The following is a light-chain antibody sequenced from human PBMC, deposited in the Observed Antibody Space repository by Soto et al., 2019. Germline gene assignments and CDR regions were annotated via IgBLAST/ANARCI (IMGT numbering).Light chain of an antibody. J-gene: IGKJ1*01. CDR2: KAS. CDR1: QSISSW. CDR3: QQYNDNWT. Sequence: DIQMTQSPSTLSASVGDRVTITCRASQSISSWLAWYQQKPGQAPKPLIYKASTLQSGVPSRFSGSGSGTEFTLAISSLQPDDSATYYCQQYNDNWTFGQGTEVEIK. V-gene: IGKV1-5*03.